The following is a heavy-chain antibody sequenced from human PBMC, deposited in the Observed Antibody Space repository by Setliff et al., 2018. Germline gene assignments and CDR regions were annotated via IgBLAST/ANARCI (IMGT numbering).Heavy chain of an antibody. Sequence: GESLKISCKGSGYSFTSYWISWVRQMPGKGLEWMGRIDPSDSYTNDSPSFQGHVTISADKSISTAYLQWSSLKASDTAMYYCARQGADYYDSSGYPLGAFDIWGQGTMVTVSS. CDR1: GYSFTSYW. D-gene: IGHD3-22*01. CDR3: ARQGADYYDSSGYPLGAFDI. CDR2: IDPSDSYT. V-gene: IGHV5-10-1*01. J-gene: IGHJ3*02.